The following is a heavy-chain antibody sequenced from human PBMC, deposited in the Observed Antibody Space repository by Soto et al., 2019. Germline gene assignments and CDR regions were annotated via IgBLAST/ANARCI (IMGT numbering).Heavy chain of an antibody. CDR2: IIPIFGTA. CDR1: GGTFSRYA. D-gene: IGHD6-6*01. J-gene: IGHJ4*02. Sequence: GASVQVSCKASGGTFSRYAISWVRQAPGQGLEWMGGIIPIFGTANYAQKFQGRVTITADKSTSTAYMELSSLRSEDTAVYYCASHSSSSRVHFDYWGQGTQVTVSS. V-gene: IGHV1-69*06. CDR3: ASHSSSSRVHFDY.